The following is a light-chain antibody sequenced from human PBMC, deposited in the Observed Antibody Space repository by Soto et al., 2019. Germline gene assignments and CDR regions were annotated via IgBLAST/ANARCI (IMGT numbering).Light chain of an antibody. J-gene: IGKJ4*01. CDR3: QQSYSNPRA. CDR1: QSISNY. Sequence: DINMPQSPSSLSASVGDRVTITCRASQSISNYLNWYQQEPGKAPKLLIYAASSLQSGVPSRFSGSGSGTDFTLTISSLQPEDFATYYCQQSYSNPRAFGGGTKVEIK. V-gene: IGKV1-39*01. CDR2: AAS.